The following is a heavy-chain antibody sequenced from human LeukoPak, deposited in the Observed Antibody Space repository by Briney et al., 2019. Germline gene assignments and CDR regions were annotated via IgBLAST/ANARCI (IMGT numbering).Heavy chain of an antibody. Sequence: GGSLRLSCAASGFTFSSYEMNWVRQAPRKGLEWVSYISSSGSTIYYADSVKGGFTISRDNAKNSLYLQMNSLRAEDTAVYYCARDKSVTMIASAFDIWGQGTMVTVSS. CDR1: GFTFSSYE. V-gene: IGHV3-48*03. J-gene: IGHJ3*02. CDR3: ARDKSVTMIASAFDI. CDR2: ISSSGSTI. D-gene: IGHD3-22*01.